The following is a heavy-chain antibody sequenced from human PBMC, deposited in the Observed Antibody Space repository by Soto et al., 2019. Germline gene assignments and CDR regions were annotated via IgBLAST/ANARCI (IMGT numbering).Heavy chain of an antibody. J-gene: IGHJ4*02. V-gene: IGHV3-72*01. CDR2: TRNKANNYAT. CDR1: GFNFGDHY. Sequence: GGSLRLSCTASGFNFGDHYMNWVRQAPGKGLEWVGRTRNKANNYATEYAASVKGRFTISRDESKNSQYLQMNSLKTEDTAVYYCTRDQGHAYWGQGTLVTVSS. CDR3: TRDQGHAY.